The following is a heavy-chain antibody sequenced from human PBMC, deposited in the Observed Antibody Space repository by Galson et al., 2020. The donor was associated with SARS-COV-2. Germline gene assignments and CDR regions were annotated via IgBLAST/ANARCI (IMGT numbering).Heavy chain of an antibody. Sequence: ASVKVSCKASGYTFTSYYIHWVRLAPGKGLELMGEINPNTDDTSSAQKFEGRLTMTTDTSLTTAYMELSSLTSDDTAGYFCARGTDYYGSGQDACDLWGQGTSGTVSS. D-gene: IGHD3-10*01. J-gene: IGHJ3*01. CDR3: ARGTDYYGSGQDACDL. CDR1: GYTFTSYY. V-gene: IGHV1-2*02. CDR2: INPNTDDT.